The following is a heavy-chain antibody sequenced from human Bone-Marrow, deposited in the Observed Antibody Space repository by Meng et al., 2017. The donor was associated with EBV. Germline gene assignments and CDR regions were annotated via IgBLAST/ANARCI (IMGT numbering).Heavy chain of an antibody. D-gene: IGHD3-16*01. CDR3: ASSTPGGRPDY. Sequence: QVQLVESGGGVVQPGRSLRLSCAASGFTFTNYGMHWVRQAPGKGLEWVALIWYDGSNEFYADSVKGRFTISRDNSKNTLYLQMNNLRAEDTALYYCASSTPGGRPDYWGQGTLVTVSS. CDR2: IWYDGSNE. CDR1: GFTFTNYG. V-gene: IGHV3-33*01. J-gene: IGHJ4*02.